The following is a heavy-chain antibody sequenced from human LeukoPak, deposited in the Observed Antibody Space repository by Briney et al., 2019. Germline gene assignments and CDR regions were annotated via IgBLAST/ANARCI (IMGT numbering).Heavy chain of an antibody. Sequence: GGSLRLSCAASGFTFSDYYMSRIRQAPGKGLEWVSYISGGGDTIYYADSVEGRFTISRDNTKNSLYLQMNSLRAEDTAVYYCARAPRYRFDYWGQGTLVTVSS. CDR3: ARAPRYRFDY. V-gene: IGHV3-11*04. CDR1: GFTFSDYY. D-gene: IGHD1-14*01. J-gene: IGHJ4*02. CDR2: ISGGGDTI.